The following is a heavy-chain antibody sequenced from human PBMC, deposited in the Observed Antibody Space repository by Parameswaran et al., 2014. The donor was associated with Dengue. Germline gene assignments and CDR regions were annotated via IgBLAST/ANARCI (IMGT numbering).Heavy chain of an antibody. CDR3: AKDIGVVLAKHQDWFDP. V-gene: IGHV3-30*18. CDR2: ISYDGSNK. Sequence: WIRQPPGKGLEWVAVISYDGSNKYYADSVKGRFTISRDNSKNTLYLQMNSLRAEDTAVYYCAKDIGVVLAKHQDWFDPWGQGTLVTVSS. J-gene: IGHJ5*02. D-gene: IGHD2-21*01.